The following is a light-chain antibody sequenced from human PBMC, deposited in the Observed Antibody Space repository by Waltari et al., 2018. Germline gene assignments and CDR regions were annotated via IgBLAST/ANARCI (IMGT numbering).Light chain of an antibody. CDR2: AAI. CDR3: QQTYTIPIT. CDR1: QSIRDS. Sequence: DIQMTQSPSSLSSSVGDSVAITCQASQSIRDSLNWYQQRPGKASQVLIYAAITLVNGVRSRVSGSGSGTEFTLTIRSLEPEDVATYCCQQTYTIPITFGQGTRLDI. V-gene: IGKV1-39*01. J-gene: IGKJ5*01.